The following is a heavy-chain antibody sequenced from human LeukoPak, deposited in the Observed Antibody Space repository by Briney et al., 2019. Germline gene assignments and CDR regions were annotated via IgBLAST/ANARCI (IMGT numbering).Heavy chain of an antibody. Sequence: GGPLRLSCAASGFGFSPFWMSWVRQGPGKGLDWVASINPDGSGTSYVDSVKGRFTISRDNAQNSLYLQMNSLSAEDTAVYYCARLFGGVTTFDYWGQGTLVTVSS. CDR3: ARLFGGVTTFDY. CDR2: INPDGSGT. CDR1: GFGFSPFW. V-gene: IGHV3-7*01. J-gene: IGHJ4*02. D-gene: IGHD4-17*01.